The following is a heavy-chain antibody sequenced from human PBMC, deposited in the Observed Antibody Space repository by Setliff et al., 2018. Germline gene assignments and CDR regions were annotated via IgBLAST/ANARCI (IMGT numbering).Heavy chain of an antibody. V-gene: IGHV4-61*02. J-gene: IGHJ5*02. Sequence: SETLSLTCTVSGDSITSGSVYWSWIRQPAGKGLEWIGRIFPTGTSNYDPDLKSRVTMSVDTSKKRFSLMLTSVTAADTAVYYCARYNSSAACFDLWGPGTLVTVSS. CDR2: IFPTGTS. CDR3: ARYNSSAACFDL. CDR1: GDSITSGSVY. D-gene: IGHD1-20*01.